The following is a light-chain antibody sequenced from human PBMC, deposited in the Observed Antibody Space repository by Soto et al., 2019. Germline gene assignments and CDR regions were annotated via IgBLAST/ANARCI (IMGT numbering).Light chain of an antibody. V-gene: IGLV2-8*01. CDR1: SSDVGYYNY. CDR2: EVT. CDR3: CSYAGSNNFVL. J-gene: IGLJ2*01. Sequence: SALTQPPSASGSPGQSVTISCTGTSSDVGYYNYVSWYQQHPGKAPKLMIYEVTKRPSGVPDRFSGSKSGNTASLTVSGLQAEDEDDYYCCSYAGSNNFVLFGGGTKLTVL.